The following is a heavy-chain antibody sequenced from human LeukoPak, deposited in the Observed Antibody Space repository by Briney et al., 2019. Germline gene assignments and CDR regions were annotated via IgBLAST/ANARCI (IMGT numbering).Heavy chain of an antibody. D-gene: IGHD2-2*01. Sequence: ASVKVSCKASGYTFTDYYMHWVRQASGQGLEWMGWINPNRGGTNYAQKFQGRVTMTRDTSISTAYMELSRLRSDDTAVYYCARIYCSSTSCYYFDYWGQGTLVTVPS. CDR3: ARIYCSSTSCYYFDY. CDR2: INPNRGGT. CDR1: GYTFTDYY. V-gene: IGHV1-2*02. J-gene: IGHJ4*02.